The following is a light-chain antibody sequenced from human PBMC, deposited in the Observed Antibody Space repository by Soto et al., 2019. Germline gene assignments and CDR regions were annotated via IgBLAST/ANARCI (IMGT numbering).Light chain of an antibody. CDR2: VNSDGSH. Sequence: QLVLTQSPSASASLGASVKLTCTLSSGHSSYAIAWHQQQPEKGPRYLMKVNSDGSHNKGDGIPDRFSGSSSGAERYLTISSLQSEDEADYYRQTWDPGFSVVCGGGTKLTVL. J-gene: IGLJ2*01. CDR1: SGHSSYA. CDR3: QTWDPGFSVV. V-gene: IGLV4-69*01.